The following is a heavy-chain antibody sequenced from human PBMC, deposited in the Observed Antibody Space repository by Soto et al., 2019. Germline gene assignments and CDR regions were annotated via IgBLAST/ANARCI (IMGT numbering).Heavy chain of an antibody. CDR3: ASYNFGVFFDY. D-gene: IGHD3-3*01. V-gene: IGHV4-59*01. J-gene: IGHJ4*02. Sequence: QVQLQESGPGLVKPSETLSLTCTVSGGSISNYYWTWIRQSPGKGLEWIGYIYYSGSTNYNPSLKSRVTMSIDTSKSQFSLKVSSVTAADTAVYYCASYNFGVFFDYWGQGTLVTVSS. CDR1: GGSISNYY. CDR2: IYYSGST.